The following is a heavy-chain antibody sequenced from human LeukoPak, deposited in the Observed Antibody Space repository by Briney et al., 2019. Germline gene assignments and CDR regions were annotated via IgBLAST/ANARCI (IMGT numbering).Heavy chain of an antibody. Sequence: ASVKVSCKASGYTFTSYGISWVRQAPGQGLEWMGGIIPIFGTANYAQKFQGRVTITTDESTSTAYMELSSLRSEDTAVYYCARGASYYDSSGIDAFDIWGQGTMVTVSS. J-gene: IGHJ3*02. CDR3: ARGASYYDSSGIDAFDI. CDR1: GYTFTSYG. V-gene: IGHV1-69*05. D-gene: IGHD3-22*01. CDR2: IIPIFGTA.